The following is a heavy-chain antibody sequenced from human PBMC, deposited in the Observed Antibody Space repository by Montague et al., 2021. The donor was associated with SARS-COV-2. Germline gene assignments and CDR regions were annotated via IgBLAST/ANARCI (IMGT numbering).Heavy chain of an antibody. V-gene: IGHV4-39*01. Sequence: SETLSLTCTVSGGSISSSSYYWGWIRQPPGKGLEWIGSIYYSGSTYYNPSLKSRVTISVDTSKNQFSLKLSSVTAADTAVYYCARHPLRMLTLVGVMGIDYWGQGTLVTVSS. J-gene: IGHJ4*02. CDR1: GGSISSSSYY. CDR2: IYYSGST. D-gene: IGHD3-16*01. CDR3: ARHPLRMLTLVGVMGIDY.